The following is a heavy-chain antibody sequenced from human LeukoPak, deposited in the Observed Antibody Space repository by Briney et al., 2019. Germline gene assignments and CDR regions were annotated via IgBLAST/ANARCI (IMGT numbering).Heavy chain of an antibody. V-gene: IGHV3-21*01. J-gene: IGHJ4*02. CDR1: RFTFSTYS. CDR2: ISGSSSYI. CDR3: ARVLVGARGDY. Sequence: GGSLRLSCAASRFTFSTYSMNWVRQAPGKGLEWVSSISGSSSYIYYADSVKGRFTISRDNAKNSLYLQMNSLRAEDTAAYYCARVLVGARGDYWGQGTLVTVSS. D-gene: IGHD1-26*01.